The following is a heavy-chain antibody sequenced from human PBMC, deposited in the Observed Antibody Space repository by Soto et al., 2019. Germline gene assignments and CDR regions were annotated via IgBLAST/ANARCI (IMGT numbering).Heavy chain of an antibody. Sequence: ASVKVSCKASGYTFTSYYMHWVRQAPGQGLEWMGIINPSGGSTSYAQKIQGRITMTRDTSTSTVYMELSSLRSEDTAVYYCERRDYYGSGSPYYYYGMDVWGQGTTVTVSS. CDR2: INPSGGST. D-gene: IGHD3-10*01. J-gene: IGHJ6*02. CDR3: ERRDYYGSGSPYYYYGMDV. CDR1: GYTFTSYY. V-gene: IGHV1-46*01.